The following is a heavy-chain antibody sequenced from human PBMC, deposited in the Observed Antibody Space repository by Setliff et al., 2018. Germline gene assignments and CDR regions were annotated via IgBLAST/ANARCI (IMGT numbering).Heavy chain of an antibody. CDR1: GYTFSDYG. V-gene: IGHV1-18*01. CDR2: ISPYTGNT. Sequence: ASVKVSCKASGYTFSDYGISWVRLAPGQGLEWMGWISPYTGNTFYAPQFQGRVIMTTDTSTNTAYMDLRSLRSDDTAVYYCERLVRYCTTTSCQRTSGDDCWGQGTLVTVSS. CDR3: ERLVRYCTTTSCQRTSGDDC. D-gene: IGHD2-2*01. J-gene: IGHJ4*02.